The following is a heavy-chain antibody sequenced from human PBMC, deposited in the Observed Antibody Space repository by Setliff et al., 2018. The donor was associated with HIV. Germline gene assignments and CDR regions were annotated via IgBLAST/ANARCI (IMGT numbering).Heavy chain of an antibody. CDR2: ISGSGGST. D-gene: IGHD6-25*01. Sequence: GGSLRLSCAASGFTFSSYAMSWVRQAPGKGLEWVSAISGSGGSTYHRDSVKGRFTLSRDNSKNTVYLQVGSLRPDDTAMYYCARSRPYNSALDYWGQGTLVTVSS. CDR1: GFTFSSYA. J-gene: IGHJ4*02. CDR3: ARSRPYNSALDY. V-gene: IGHV3-23*01.